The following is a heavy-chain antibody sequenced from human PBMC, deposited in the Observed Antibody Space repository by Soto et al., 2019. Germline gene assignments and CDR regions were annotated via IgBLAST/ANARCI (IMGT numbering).Heavy chain of an antibody. V-gene: IGHV5-51*01. J-gene: IGHJ4*02. Sequence: PGESLKISCKGSGYSFTSYWIGWVRQMPGKGLEWMGIIYPGDSDTRYSPSFQGQVTISADKSISTAYLQWSSLKASDTAMYYCARLDYYDSIPPSYYFDYWGQGTLVTVSS. CDR3: ARLDYYDSIPPSYYFDY. CDR2: IYPGDSDT. CDR1: GYSFTSYW. D-gene: IGHD3-22*01.